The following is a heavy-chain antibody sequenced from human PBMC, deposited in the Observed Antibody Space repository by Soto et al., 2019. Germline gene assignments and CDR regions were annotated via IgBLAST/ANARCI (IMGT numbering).Heavy chain of an antibody. J-gene: IGHJ2*01. CDR1: GGSVSSSSYY. Sequence: SETLSLTCTVSGGSVSSSSYYWGWVRQPPGKGLEWIGSVYYSGSTYYNPSLKSRVTISVDTSKNQFSLKLSSVTAADTAVYYCARDKRRVDYGDYVFWYFDLWGRGTLVTVSS. CDR3: ARDKRRVDYGDYVFWYFDL. CDR2: VYYSGST. V-gene: IGHV4-39*07. D-gene: IGHD4-17*01.